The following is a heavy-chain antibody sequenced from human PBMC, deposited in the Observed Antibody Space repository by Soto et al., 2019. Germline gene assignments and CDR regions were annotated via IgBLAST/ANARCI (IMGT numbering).Heavy chain of an antibody. D-gene: IGHD4-4*01. CDR3: AKDTPYSTLDY. Sequence: VQLVESGGGLVKPGGSLRLSCAASGFTFSSYSMHWVRQAPGKGLEWVAVISYDGSNKYYADSVKGRFTISRDNSKNTLYLQMNSLRAEDTAVYYCAKDTPYSTLDYWGQGTLVTVSS. V-gene: IGHV3-30*18. CDR1: GFTFSSYS. CDR2: ISYDGSNK. J-gene: IGHJ4*02.